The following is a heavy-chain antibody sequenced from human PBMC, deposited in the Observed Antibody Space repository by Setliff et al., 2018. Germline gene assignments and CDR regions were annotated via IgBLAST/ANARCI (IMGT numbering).Heavy chain of an antibody. CDR3: ARETTYSSSWYGWFDP. CDR1: GYSISSGYY. CDR2: IYHSGST. Sequence: PSETLSLTCAVSGYSISSGYYWGWIRQPPGKGLEWIGNIYHSGSTYYNPSLKSRVTISVDTSKNQFSLKLSSVTAADTAVYYCARETTYSSSWYGWFDPWGQGTLVTVSS. V-gene: IGHV4-38-2*02. D-gene: IGHD6-13*01. J-gene: IGHJ5*02.